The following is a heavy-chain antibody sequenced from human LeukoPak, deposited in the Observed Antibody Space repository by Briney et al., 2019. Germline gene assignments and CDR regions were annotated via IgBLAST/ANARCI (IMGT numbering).Heavy chain of an antibody. CDR3: ARVGAANEYY. V-gene: IGHV4-59*01. CDR2: IYYSGST. Sequence: SETLSLTCTVSGGSISSYYWSWIRQPPGKGLEWIGYIYYSGSTNYSPSLKSRVTISVDTSKNQFSLKLSSVTAADTAVYYCARVGAANEYYWGQGTLVTVSS. D-gene: IGHD1-1*01. J-gene: IGHJ4*02. CDR1: GGSISSYY.